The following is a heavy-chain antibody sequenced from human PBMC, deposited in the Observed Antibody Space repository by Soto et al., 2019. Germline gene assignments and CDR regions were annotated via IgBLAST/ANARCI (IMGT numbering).Heavy chain of an antibody. D-gene: IGHD3-10*01. CDR3: ARLSTSGSDY. V-gene: IGHV5-51*01. CDR1: GYSFADYW. Sequence: PGESLKISCKGSGYSFADYWIGWVRQMPGKGLEWMGIIYLGDSDIRYSPSFQGQVTISADKSISTAYLQWGSLKASDTAMYYCARLSTSGSDYWGQGTLVTVSS. CDR2: IYLGDSDI. J-gene: IGHJ4*02.